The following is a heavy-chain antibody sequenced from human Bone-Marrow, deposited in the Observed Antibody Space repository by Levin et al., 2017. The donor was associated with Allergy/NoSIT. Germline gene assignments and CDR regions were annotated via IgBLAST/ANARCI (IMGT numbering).Heavy chain of an antibody. CDR1: GFTFSSYA. CDR3: ARDWGAVASTYGMDV. D-gene: IGHD6-19*01. CDR2: IDRGSNDK. J-gene: IGHJ6*02. Sequence: PGESLKISCAASGFTFSSYAMNWVRQVPGKGLEWVSSIDRGSNDKEYADSVKGRFTISRDNAKNSVSLQMNSLRVEDTAVYYCARDWGAVASTYGMDVWGQGTTVTVSS. V-gene: IGHV3-21*06.